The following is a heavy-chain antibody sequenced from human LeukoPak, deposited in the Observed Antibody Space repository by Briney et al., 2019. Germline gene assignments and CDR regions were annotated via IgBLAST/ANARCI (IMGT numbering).Heavy chain of an antibody. CDR3: ATDRGRSSGRNYYYGMGV. D-gene: IGHD2-15*01. CDR1: GYTFTSYG. CDR2: ISAYNGNT. V-gene: IGHV1-18*01. J-gene: IGHJ6*02. Sequence: ASVKVSCKASGYTFTSYGISWVRQAPGQGLEWMGWISAYNGNTNYAQKLQGRVTMTTDTSTSTAYMELSSLRSEDTAVYYCATDRGRSSGRNYYYGMGVWGQGTTVTVSS.